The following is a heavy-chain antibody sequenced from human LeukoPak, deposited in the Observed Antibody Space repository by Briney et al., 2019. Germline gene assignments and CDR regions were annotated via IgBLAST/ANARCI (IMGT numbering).Heavy chain of an antibody. CDR1: VGTFSSYV. Sequence: SVKISCKASVGTFSSYVISWVRQAPGHKVEWMGRIIPIFGIANYAQKFQGRVTITADKYTSTAYMEVSSLSSEDTAVYYCARAATVTSNTFDYGGQGTLVTVSS. V-gene: IGHV1-69*04. D-gene: IGHD4-17*01. CDR3: ARAATVTSNTFDY. J-gene: IGHJ4*02. CDR2: IIPIFGIA.